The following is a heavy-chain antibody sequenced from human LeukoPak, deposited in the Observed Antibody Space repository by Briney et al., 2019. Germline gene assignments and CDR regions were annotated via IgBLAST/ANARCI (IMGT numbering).Heavy chain of an antibody. CDR3: ARQPFYSSGGSCYDFDY. V-gene: IGHV5-51*01. Sequence: GESLKISCKGSGYSFTSYWIGWVRQMPGKGLECMGIIYPGDSDTRYSPSFQGQVTISADKSISTAYLQWSSLKASDTAMYHCARQPFYSSGGSCYDFDYWGQGTLVTVSS. D-gene: IGHD2-15*01. CDR1: GYSFTSYW. J-gene: IGHJ4*02. CDR2: IYPGDSDT.